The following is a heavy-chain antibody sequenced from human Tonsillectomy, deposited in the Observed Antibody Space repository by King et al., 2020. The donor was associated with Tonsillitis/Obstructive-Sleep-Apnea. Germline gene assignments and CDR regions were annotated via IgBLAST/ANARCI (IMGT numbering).Heavy chain of an antibody. CDR2: IWYDGSNK. Sequence: EQLVQSGGGVVQPGRSLRLSCAASGFTFSSYGMHWVRQAPGKGLEWVAVIWYDGSNKYYADSVKGRFTISRDNSKNTLYLQMNSLRAEDTAVYYCASLVGSDAFDIWGQGTMVTVSS. D-gene: IGHD1-26*01. CDR3: ASLVGSDAFDI. CDR1: GFTFSSYG. V-gene: IGHV3-33*01. J-gene: IGHJ3*02.